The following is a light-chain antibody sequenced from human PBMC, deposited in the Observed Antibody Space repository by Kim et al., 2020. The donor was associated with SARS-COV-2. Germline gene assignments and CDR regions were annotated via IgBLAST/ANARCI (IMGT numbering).Light chain of an antibody. CDR1: QAPSMSNY. J-gene: IGKJ5*01. Sequence: DSQLTQSPSSLSASVGDRITITCRTSQAPSMSNYLNWYQQRPGQAPKLLIYAASTLQDGVPSRFSGSGSGTDFTLTISSLQPEDFATYYCQQSYGSPIFAQGTRLESK. V-gene: IGKV1-39*01. CDR2: AAS. CDR3: QQSYGSPI.